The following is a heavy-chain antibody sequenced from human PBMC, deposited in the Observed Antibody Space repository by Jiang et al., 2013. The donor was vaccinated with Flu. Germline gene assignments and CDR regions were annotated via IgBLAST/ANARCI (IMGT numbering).Heavy chain of an antibody. D-gene: IGHD2-2*02. Sequence: GAEVKKPGSSVKVSCKASGGTFSSYTISWVRQAPGQGLEWMGRIIPILGIANYAQKFQGRVTITADKSTSTAYMELSSLRSEDTAVYYCARAYCSSTSCYKQPYYYGMDVWGQETTVTVSS. V-gene: IGHV1-69*02. CDR3: ARAYCSSTSCYKQPYYYGMDV. CDR2: IIPILGIA. CDR1: GGTFSSYT. J-gene: IGHJ6*02.